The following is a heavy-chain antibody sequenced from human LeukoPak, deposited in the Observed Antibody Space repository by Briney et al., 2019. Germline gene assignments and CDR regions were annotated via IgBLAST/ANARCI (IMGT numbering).Heavy chain of an antibody. Sequence: GGSLRLSCAASGFTFSDYYMSWIRQAPGKGLEWVSYISSSGSTIYYADSVKGRFTISRDNSKNILYLQMSSPRAEDTAVYFCTKAVTTYDVEGFDYWGQGTLVTVSS. J-gene: IGHJ4*02. D-gene: IGHD4-17*01. CDR3: TKAVTTYDVEGFDY. CDR1: GFTFSDYY. CDR2: ISSSGSTI. V-gene: IGHV3-11*01.